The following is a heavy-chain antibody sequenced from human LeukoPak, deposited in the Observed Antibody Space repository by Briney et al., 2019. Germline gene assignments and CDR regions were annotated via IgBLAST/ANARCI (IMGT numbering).Heavy chain of an antibody. J-gene: IGHJ4*02. V-gene: IGHV1-69*05. CDR2: IIPIFGTA. Sequence: SVKVSCKASGGTFSSYAIRWVRQAPGHGLEWVGRIIPIFGTANYAQKFQGRVTITTDESTSTAYMELSSLRSEDTAVYYCARGATPPGEYYIDYWGQGTLVTVSS. CDR3: ARGATPPGEYYIDY. D-gene: IGHD1-26*01. CDR1: GGTFSSYA.